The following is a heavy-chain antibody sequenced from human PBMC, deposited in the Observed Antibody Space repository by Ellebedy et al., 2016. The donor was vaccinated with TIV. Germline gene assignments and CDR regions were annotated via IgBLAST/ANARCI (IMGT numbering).Heavy chain of an antibody. V-gene: IGHV4-59*08. Sequence: SETLSLXXTVSGDSISSHYWSWIRQPPGKGLECIGYIYYNGNTNYNPSLKSRVTISVDTSKNHFSLNLISVTAADTAVYYCARQQVTAVASAPGGDVPPFDYWGQGTLVTVSS. CDR1: GDSISSHY. CDR3: ARQQVTAVASAPGGDVPPFDY. D-gene: IGHD2-21*02. J-gene: IGHJ4*02. CDR2: IYYNGNT.